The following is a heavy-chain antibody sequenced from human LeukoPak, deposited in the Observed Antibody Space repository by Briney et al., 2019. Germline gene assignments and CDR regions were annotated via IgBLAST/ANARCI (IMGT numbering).Heavy chain of an antibody. CDR3: ATLVYYYDSSGYYGIPHFDY. V-gene: IGHV1-24*01. Sequence: ASVKVSCKVSGYTLTELSMHWVRQAPGKGVEWRGGFDPEDGETIYAQKFQGRVTMTDDTSTDTAYMELSSLRSEDTAVYYCATLVYYYDSSGYYGIPHFDYWGQGTLVTVSS. CDR1: GYTLTELS. J-gene: IGHJ4*02. CDR2: FDPEDGET. D-gene: IGHD3-22*01.